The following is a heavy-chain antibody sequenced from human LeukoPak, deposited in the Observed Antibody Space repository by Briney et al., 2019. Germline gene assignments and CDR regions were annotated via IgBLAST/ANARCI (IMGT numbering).Heavy chain of an antibody. CDR2: IGTAGDT. CDR1: GFTFSSYS. J-gene: IGHJ3*02. D-gene: IGHD3-22*01. Sequence: GGSLRLSCAASGFTFSSYSMNWVRQATGKGLEWVSAIGTAGDTYYPGSVKGRFTISRENAKNSLYLQMNSLRAGDTAVYYCARASYYHDSSGYLRSDAFDIWGQGTMVTVSS. CDR3: ARASYYHDSSGYLRSDAFDI. V-gene: IGHV3-13*01.